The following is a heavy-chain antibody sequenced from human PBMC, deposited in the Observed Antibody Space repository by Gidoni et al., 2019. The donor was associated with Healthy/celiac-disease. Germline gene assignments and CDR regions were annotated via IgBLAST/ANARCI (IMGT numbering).Heavy chain of an antibody. CDR2: ISGSGGST. CDR1: GFTFSSSA. V-gene: IGHV3-23*01. CDR3: AKDQRISMIVVVSGFDY. D-gene: IGHD3-22*01. Sequence: EVQLLESGGGLVQPGGSLRLSCAASGFTFSSSAMRGVRQAPGKGLEWVSAISGSGGSTYYADSVKGRFTISRDNSKNTLYPQMNSLRAEDTAVYYCAKDQRISMIVVVSGFDYWGQGTLVTVSS. J-gene: IGHJ4*02.